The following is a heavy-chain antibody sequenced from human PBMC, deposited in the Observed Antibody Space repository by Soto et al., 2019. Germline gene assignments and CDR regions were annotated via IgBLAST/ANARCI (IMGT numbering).Heavy chain of an antibody. V-gene: IGHV4-59*01. CDR2: IYYSGST. CDR1: GGSISSYY. Sequence: QVQLQESGPGLVKPSETLSLTCTVSGGSISSYYWSWIRQPPGKGLEWIGYIYYSGSTNYNPSLKSRVTISVDTSKNQFSLKLSSVTAADTAVYYCARDATWAFDYWGQGTLVTVSS. J-gene: IGHJ4*02. CDR3: ARDATWAFDY.